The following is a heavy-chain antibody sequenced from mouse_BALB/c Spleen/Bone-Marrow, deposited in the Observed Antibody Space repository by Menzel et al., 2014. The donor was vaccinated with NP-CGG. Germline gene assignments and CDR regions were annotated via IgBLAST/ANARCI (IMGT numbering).Heavy chain of an antibody. CDR2: IYPGDGET. Sequence: VQLQQSGAELVRPGSSVKISCKASGYAFSSFWMNWVKQRPGQGLEWIGQIYPGDGETNYNGKFKGKATLTADKPSSTAYMQLSSLTSEDSAVYFCARDDYGPDYWGQGTTLTVSS. CDR3: ARDDYGPDY. V-gene: IGHV1-80*01. D-gene: IGHD2-4*01. J-gene: IGHJ2*01. CDR1: GYAFSSFW.